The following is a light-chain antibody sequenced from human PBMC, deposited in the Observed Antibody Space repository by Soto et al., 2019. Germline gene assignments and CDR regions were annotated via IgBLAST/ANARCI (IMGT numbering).Light chain of an antibody. CDR1: SSDVGGYNY. CDR2: DVS. J-gene: IGLJ3*02. CDR3: SSYTSSRTWV. V-gene: IGLV2-14*01. Sequence: QSVLTQPASVSGSPGQSITISCTGTSSDVGGYNYFSWYQQHPGKAPKLMIYDVSNRPSGVSNRFSGSKSGNTASLTISGLQAEDEADYYCSSYTSSRTWVFGGGTKLTVL.